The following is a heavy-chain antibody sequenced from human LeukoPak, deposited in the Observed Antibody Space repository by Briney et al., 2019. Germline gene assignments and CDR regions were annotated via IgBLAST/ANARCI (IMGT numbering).Heavy chain of an antibody. CDR1: GASINRHY. Sequence: SETLSLTRTFSGASINRHYWSWMRQPPERRRECIGYLHYSGRTNYNPSLQSRVTIYIDTSVHQDSLMRNSVHAADKAVYYCARYRRDNTYFLDYWGPGTLVTVSS. J-gene: IGHJ4*02. CDR2: LHYSGRT. V-gene: IGHV4-59*11. CDR3: ARYRRDNTYFLDY. D-gene: IGHD2-2*02.